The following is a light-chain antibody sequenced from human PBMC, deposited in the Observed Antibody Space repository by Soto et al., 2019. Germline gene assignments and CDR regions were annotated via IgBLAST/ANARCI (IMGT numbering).Light chain of an antibody. V-gene: IGKV3-11*01. CDR2: GAS. CDR3: QQRSNWPPIT. J-gene: IGKJ5*01. Sequence: VMTQAPASLSVSPGERASLSCRASHTINNNVAWYQLKDGQVPRLLIYGASTRATDIPARFSGSGSGTEFTLTISSLEPEDFAVYYCQQRSNWPPITFGQGTRLEIK. CDR1: HTINNN.